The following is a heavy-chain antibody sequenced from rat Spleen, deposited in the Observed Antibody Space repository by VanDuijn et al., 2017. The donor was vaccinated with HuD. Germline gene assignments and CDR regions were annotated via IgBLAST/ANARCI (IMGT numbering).Heavy chain of an antibody. Sequence: EVQLVESGGGLVQPGRSLKLSCAASGFTFSNFGMAWVRQAPTKGLEWVATISYDGSSTYYRDSVKGRFTVSRDNAKGTLYLQMDSLRSEDTASYYCARHHYDGYYHGPVLGVMDAWGQGASVTVSS. J-gene: IGHJ4*01. V-gene: IGHV5-29*01. CDR3: ARHHYDGYYHGPVLGVMDA. D-gene: IGHD1-12*03. CDR2: ISYDGSST. CDR1: GFTFSNFG.